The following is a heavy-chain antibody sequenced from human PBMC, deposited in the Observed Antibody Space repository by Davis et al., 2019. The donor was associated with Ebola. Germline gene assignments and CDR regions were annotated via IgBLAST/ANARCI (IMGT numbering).Heavy chain of an antibody. CDR3: AKAKFSGSALIGH. CDR1: GFTFGDYT. D-gene: IGHD1-26*01. Sequence: GESLKISCATSGFTFGDYTMHWVRQAPGKGLEWVSFINGDRGRIDYADSVKGRFTISGDNSKNSLYLQMNSLTTEDTALYYCAKAKFSGSALIGHWGQGTLATVSS. J-gene: IGHJ4*02. CDR2: INGDRGRI. V-gene: IGHV3-43*02.